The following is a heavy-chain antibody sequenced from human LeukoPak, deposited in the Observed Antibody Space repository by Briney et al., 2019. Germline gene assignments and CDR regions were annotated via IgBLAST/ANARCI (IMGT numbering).Heavy chain of an antibody. J-gene: IGHJ6*03. Sequence: ASVKVSCKSSGYTFTSYGISWVRQAPGQGLEWMGWISAYNGNTNYAQKLQGRATMTTDTSTSKAYMELSDLRSGRTPGYYCARDSEYGSGSYRKLGYMDVWGKGTRSPSL. V-gene: IGHV1-18*01. D-gene: IGHD3-10*01. CDR3: ARDSEYGSGSYRKLGYMDV. CDR1: GYTFTSYG. CDR2: ISAYNGNT.